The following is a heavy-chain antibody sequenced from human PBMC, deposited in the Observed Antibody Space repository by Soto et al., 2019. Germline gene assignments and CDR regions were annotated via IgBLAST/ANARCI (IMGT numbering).Heavy chain of an antibody. CDR2: IKSKADGGTT. V-gene: IGHV3-15*07. D-gene: IGHD5-18*01. CDR3: SHGYEQYFES. Sequence: EVQLVESGGGLVKPGGSLRLSCAVSGLSLTNVWMNWVRQAPGKGLEWVGRIKSKADGGTTDYAAPVKGRFIISRDESKNTLYLEMNSMKIEDTAVYYCSHGYEQYFESWGQGTLVTVSS. J-gene: IGHJ4*02. CDR1: GLSLTNVW.